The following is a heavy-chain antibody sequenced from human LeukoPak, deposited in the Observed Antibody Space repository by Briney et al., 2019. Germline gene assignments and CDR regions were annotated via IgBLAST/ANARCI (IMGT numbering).Heavy chain of an antibody. CDR1: GFIFSNYW. V-gene: IGHV3-7*01. J-gene: IGHJ4*02. D-gene: IGHD2-15*01. Sequence: GGSLRLSCAASGFIFSNYWMSWVRQAPGKGLEWVAKMNEYGSEIFYVDSVKGRFNISRDNAKNSLYLQMNRLRAEDTAVYYCAKVGGGRYYFDYWGQGTLVTVSS. CDR2: MNEYGSEI. CDR3: AKVGGGRYYFDY.